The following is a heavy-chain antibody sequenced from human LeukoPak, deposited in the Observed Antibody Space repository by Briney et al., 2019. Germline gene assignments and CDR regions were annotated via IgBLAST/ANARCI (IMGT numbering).Heavy chain of an antibody. CDR1: GFRFSCYA. CDR2: ISGSVGNT. CDR3: AKFPQSVVGTTQFDF. Sequence: GGSLRLSCAASGFRFSCYAMSWVRQAPGEGLEWISSISGSVGNTNYADSVKGRFTISRDNSKNTLYLQMNSLRAEDTAIYFCAKFPQSVVGTTQFDFWGQGTLVTVSS. V-gene: IGHV3-23*01. D-gene: IGHD2-15*01. J-gene: IGHJ4*02.